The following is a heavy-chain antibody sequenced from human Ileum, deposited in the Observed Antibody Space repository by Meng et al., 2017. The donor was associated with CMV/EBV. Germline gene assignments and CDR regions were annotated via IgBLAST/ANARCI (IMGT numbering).Heavy chain of an antibody. V-gene: IGHV2-5*01. J-gene: IGHJ5*02. Sequence: FSGFSLSTSGVSVSWVRQPPGKALEWLACIYWNDDNRYNPYLKSRIAITKNASKNQVVLTMTNMDPVDTATYYYAHATIFGVVNWFDPWGQGTLVTVSS. CDR3: AHATIFGVVNWFDP. CDR1: GFSLSTSGVS. CDR2: IYWNDDN. D-gene: IGHD3-3*01.